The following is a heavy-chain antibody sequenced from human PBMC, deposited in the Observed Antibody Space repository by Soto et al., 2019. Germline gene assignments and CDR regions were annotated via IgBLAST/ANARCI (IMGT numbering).Heavy chain of an antibody. CDR2: IIPIFGTA. D-gene: IGHD3-3*01. CDR1: GGTFSSYA. V-gene: IGHV1-69*06. Sequence: QVQLVQSGAEVKKPGSSVKVSCKASGGTFSSYAISWVRQAPGQGLGWMGGIIPIFGTANYAQKFQGRVTITADKSTSTAYMELSSLRSEDTAVYYCAIPRTIFGVVISWFDPWGQGTLVTVSS. CDR3: AIPRTIFGVVISWFDP. J-gene: IGHJ5*02.